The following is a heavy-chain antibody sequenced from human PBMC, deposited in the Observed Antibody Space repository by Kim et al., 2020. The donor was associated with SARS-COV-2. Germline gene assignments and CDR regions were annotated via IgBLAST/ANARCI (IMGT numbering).Heavy chain of an antibody. CDR2: IRGKTYGGTT. CDR3: ARSGGQLDS. D-gene: IGHD2-15*01. V-gene: IGHV3-49*04. Sequence: GGSLRLSCTASGFIFGDNAMSWVRQAPGQGLEWVAFIRGKTYGGTTEYAASVKGRFTISRDDSKSIAFLQMNSLKTEDTAMYYCARSGGQLDSWGQGALVTVSS. J-gene: IGHJ5*01. CDR1: GFIFGDNA.